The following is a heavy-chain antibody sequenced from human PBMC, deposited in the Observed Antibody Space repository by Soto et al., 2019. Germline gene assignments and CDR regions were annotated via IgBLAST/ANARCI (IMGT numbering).Heavy chain of an antibody. J-gene: IGHJ6*02. D-gene: IGHD3-3*01. Sequence: EVQLVESGGGLVQPGRTLRVSCAASGFTFADYAMHWVRQAPGKGLEWVSGISWNSGNKDYADSVKGRFSISRDNAKNSLYLQMNSLRPEDSTLYYSAKDVVWSGYSYYYGMDAWGPGTTVTVSS. CDR1: GFTFADYA. CDR3: AKDVVWSGYSYYYGMDA. V-gene: IGHV3-9*01. CDR2: ISWNSGNK.